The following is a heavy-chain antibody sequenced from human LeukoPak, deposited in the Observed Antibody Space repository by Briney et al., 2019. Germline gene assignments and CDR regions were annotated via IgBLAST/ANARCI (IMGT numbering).Heavy chain of an antibody. CDR3: ARGRYSSSWQQTRPIDY. CDR2: INHSGST. CDR1: GFTLSSYS. Sequence: LRLSCAASGFTLSSYSMNWVRQPPGKGLEWIGEINHSGSTNYNPSLKSRVTISVDTSKNQFSLKLSSVTAADTAVYYCARGRYSSSWQQTRPIDYWGQGTLVTVSS. J-gene: IGHJ4*02. V-gene: IGHV4-34*01. D-gene: IGHD6-13*01.